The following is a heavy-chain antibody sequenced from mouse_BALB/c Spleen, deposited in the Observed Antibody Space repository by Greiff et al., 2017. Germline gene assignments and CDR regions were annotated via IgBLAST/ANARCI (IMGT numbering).Heavy chain of an antibody. D-gene: IGHD4-1*01. Sequence: EVQLVESGGGLVQPGGSRKLSCAASGFTFSSFGMHWVRQAPEKGLEWVAYISSGSSTIYYADTVKGRFTISRDNPKNTLFLQMTSLRSEDTAMYYCAREPPGTWYFDVWGAGTTVTVSS. CDR1: GFTFSSFG. CDR3: AREPPGTWYFDV. J-gene: IGHJ1*01. CDR2: ISSGSSTI. V-gene: IGHV5-17*02.